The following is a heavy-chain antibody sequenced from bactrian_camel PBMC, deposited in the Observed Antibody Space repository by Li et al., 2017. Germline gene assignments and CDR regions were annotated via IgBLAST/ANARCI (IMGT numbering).Heavy chain of an antibody. CDR2: IDSGGRT. J-gene: IGHJ6*01. Sequence: VQLVESGGGLVQPGGSLRLSCAASGYIYSSYCEGWFRQAPGKEREGVTAIDSGGRTYYTDSVKGRFTISRDNAKQTLYLQLNNLKTEDTGMYFCARGTWTYFSWGQGTQVTVS. CDR3: ARGTWTYFS. V-gene: IGHV3S1*01. CDR1: GYIYSSYC. D-gene: IGHD5*01.